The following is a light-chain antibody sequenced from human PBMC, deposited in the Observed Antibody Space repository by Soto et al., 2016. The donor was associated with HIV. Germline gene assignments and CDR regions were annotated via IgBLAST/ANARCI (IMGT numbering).Light chain of an antibody. Sequence: DIQMTQSPSSLSASVGDRVTITCRASQSISNYLNWYQQKPGKAPKLLINAASNLQRGVPSRFSGSGSGTDFTLTISSLQPEDFATYYCQQYNSYSSFGQGTKVEIK. CDR2: AAS. V-gene: IGKV1-39*01. CDR3: QQYNSYSS. CDR1: QSISNY. J-gene: IGKJ1*01.